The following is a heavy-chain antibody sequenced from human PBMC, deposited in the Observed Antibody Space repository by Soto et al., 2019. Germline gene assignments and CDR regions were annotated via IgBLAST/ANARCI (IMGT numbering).Heavy chain of an antibody. CDR1: GFTFSSYE. Sequence: EVQLVESGGGLVQPGGSLRLTCVASGFTFSSYEMNWVRQSPGKVLEWVSYISGRGINIYYAVPVKGRLTISTENAKNSLLLQMDSLRAEVSGVYYGGRIIGPRPDYYYFGMDVWGQGTTVTVSS. CDR2: ISGRGINI. CDR3: GRIIGPRPDYYYFGMDV. V-gene: IGHV3-48*03. J-gene: IGHJ6*02. D-gene: IGHD6-6*01.